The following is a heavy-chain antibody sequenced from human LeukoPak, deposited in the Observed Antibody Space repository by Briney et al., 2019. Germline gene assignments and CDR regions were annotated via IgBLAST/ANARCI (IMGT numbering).Heavy chain of an antibody. CDR1: GFTVSSSY. CDR2: IYGADTI. V-gene: IGHV3-66*01. D-gene: IGHD4/OR15-4a*01. Sequence: GGSLRLSCAASGFTVSSSYMSWVRQVPGKGLEWVSCIYGADTIYYADFVKDRFTISRDSNRNILYLQMNSMRAEDTAVYYCARGARGAYFDYWGQGTLVTVSS. CDR3: ARGARGAYFDY. J-gene: IGHJ4*02.